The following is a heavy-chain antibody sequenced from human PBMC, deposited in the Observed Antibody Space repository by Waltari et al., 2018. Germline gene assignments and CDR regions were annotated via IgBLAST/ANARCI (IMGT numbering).Heavy chain of an antibody. CDR3: AKGAVATRYYFDY. V-gene: IGHV3-23*01. CDR1: GFTFRRYS. J-gene: IGHJ4*02. Sequence: EVQLLESGGGLVQPGGSLRLSCAASGFTFRRYSMTWCRRAPGKGLECVSAISGSGGSTYYADSVKGRFTISRDNSKNTLYLQMNSLRAEDTAVYYCAKGAVATRYYFDYWGQGTLVTVSS. D-gene: IGHD5-12*01. CDR2: ISGSGGST.